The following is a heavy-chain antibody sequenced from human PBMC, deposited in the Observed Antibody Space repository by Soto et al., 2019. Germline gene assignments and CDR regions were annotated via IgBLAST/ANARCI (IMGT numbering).Heavy chain of an antibody. V-gene: IGHV3-23*01. D-gene: IGHD3-22*01. CDR3: ARALYYYDKAWFDP. CDR2: ISGSGGST. Sequence: GGSLRLSCAASGFTFSSYAMSWVRQAPGKGLEWVSAISGSGGSTYYADSVRGRFTISRDNSKNTLYLQMNSLRAEDKAVYYCARALYYYDKAWFDPWGQGTLVTVSS. CDR1: GFTFSSYA. J-gene: IGHJ5*02.